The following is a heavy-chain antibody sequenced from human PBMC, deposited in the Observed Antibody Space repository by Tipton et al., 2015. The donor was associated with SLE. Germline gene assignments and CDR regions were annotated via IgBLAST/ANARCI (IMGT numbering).Heavy chain of an antibody. J-gene: IGHJ4*02. D-gene: IGHD6-19*01. CDR3: ARALAVAVAGLIDY. CDR1: GGSISSSSYY. V-gene: IGHV4-39*07. Sequence: TLSLTCTVSGGSISSSSYYWGWVRQPPGKGLEWIGSIYYSGSTYYNPSLKSRVTISVDTSKNQFSLKLSSVTAADTAVYYCARALAVAVAGLIDYWGQGTLVTVSS. CDR2: IYYSGST.